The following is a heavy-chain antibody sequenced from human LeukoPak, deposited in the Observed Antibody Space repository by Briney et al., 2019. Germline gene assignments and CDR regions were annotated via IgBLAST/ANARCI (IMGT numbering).Heavy chain of an antibody. D-gene: IGHD1-26*01. CDR2: ISTYSATT. CDR3: ARSTGSFFPFDY. Sequence: GASVKVSCKASGYSFTTHGISWVRQAPGQGLEWMGWISTYSATTNFAQNFQGRVTMTTDTSTSTAYMELRSLRSDDTAVYYCARSTGSFFPFDYWGQGTLVTVSS. CDR1: GYSFTTHG. V-gene: IGHV1-18*01. J-gene: IGHJ4*02.